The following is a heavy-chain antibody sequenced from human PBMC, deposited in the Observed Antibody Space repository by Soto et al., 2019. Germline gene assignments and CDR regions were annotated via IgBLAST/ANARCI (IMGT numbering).Heavy chain of an antibody. D-gene: IGHD4-17*01. Sequence: QVQLVQSGAEVKKPGSSVKVSCKASGGTFSSYTISWVRQAPGQGLEWMGRIIPILGIANYAQKFQGRVTFTGDKSTSTAYMELSRLRSDDTAVYFCARHSHDYGDYAAWFDPWGQGTLVTVSS. CDR2: IIPILGIA. J-gene: IGHJ5*02. CDR3: ARHSHDYGDYAAWFDP. CDR1: GGTFSSYT. V-gene: IGHV1-69*02.